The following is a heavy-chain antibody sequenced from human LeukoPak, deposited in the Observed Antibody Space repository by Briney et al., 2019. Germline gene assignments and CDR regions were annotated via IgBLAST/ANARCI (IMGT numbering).Heavy chain of an antibody. Sequence: ASVTVSCKASGGTFSSYTISWVRQAPGQGLEWMGRIIPILGIANYAQKFQGRVTITADKSTSTAYMELSSLRSEDTAVYYCARDSPVLGFDPWGQGTLVTVSS. CDR3: ARDSPVLGFDP. D-gene: IGHD1-1*01. V-gene: IGHV1-69*04. CDR1: GGTFSSYT. J-gene: IGHJ5*02. CDR2: IIPILGIA.